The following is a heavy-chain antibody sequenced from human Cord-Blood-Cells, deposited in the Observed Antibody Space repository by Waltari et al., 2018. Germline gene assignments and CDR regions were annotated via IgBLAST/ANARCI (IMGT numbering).Heavy chain of an antibody. CDR2: IYSGGGT. D-gene: IGHD6-6*01. CDR3: ARYIAARAFDI. Sequence: EVQLVESGGGLIQPGGSLRLSCAASGFTVSINYMSSVRQARGKGLDGVSIIYSGGGTYYAESVKGLCTISRDNSKNTLCLQMNSLGAEDTAVYYCARYIAARAFDIWGQGTMVTVSS. J-gene: IGHJ3*02. V-gene: IGHV3-53*01. CDR1: GFTVSINY.